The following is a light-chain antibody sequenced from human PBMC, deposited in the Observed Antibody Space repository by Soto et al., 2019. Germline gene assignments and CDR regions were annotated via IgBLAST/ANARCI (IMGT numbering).Light chain of an antibody. V-gene: IGKV3-15*01. J-gene: IGKJ4*02. CDR2: RAS. CDR3: QQYGSSGT. CDR1: QNIYSN. Sequence: IVMTQSPATLSVSPGERVTLSCRASQNIYSNIAWYQQRPGQAPRLLIYRASTRATGVPARFSGSGSGTDFTLTISSLEPEDFAVSYCQQYGSSGTLGEGTKVDIK.